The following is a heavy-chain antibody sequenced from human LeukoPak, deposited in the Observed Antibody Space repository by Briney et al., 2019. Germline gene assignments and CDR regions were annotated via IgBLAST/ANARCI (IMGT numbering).Heavy chain of an antibody. Sequence: PGGSLRLSCAASGFTFSNGWVHWVRQAPWKGLVWVSRFDTDGSKTTYADSVKGRFTISRDNAKNTLYLQMNSLRVEDTAVYYCARSRGGFYHYWGQGTLVTVSS. CDR3: ARSRGGFYHY. D-gene: IGHD2/OR15-2a*01. CDR1: GFTFSNGW. J-gene: IGHJ4*02. V-gene: IGHV3-74*01. CDR2: FDTDGSKT.